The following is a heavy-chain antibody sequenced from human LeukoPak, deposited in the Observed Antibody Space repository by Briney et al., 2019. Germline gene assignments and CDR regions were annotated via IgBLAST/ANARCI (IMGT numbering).Heavy chain of an antibody. CDR1: GFTFSSYS. CDR3: ARGTLPIVVVITLDS. Sequence: GESLRLSCAASGFTFSSYSMHWVRQAPGKGLEWVAIISYDGSNKYYADSVKGRLTISRDNSKNTLYLQMSSLRPEDTAVYYCARGTLPIVVVITLDSWGQGTLVTVSS. J-gene: IGHJ4*02. CDR2: ISYDGSNK. D-gene: IGHD2-21*01. V-gene: IGHV3-30-3*01.